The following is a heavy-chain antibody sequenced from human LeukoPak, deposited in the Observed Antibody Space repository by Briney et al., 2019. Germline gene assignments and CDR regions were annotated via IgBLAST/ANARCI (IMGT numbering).Heavy chain of an antibody. Sequence: GGSLRLSCAASGFTFSSYEMNWVRQAPGKGLEWVSYISSSGRTIYYTDSVKGRFTISRDNAKGSLYLQMNSLRAEDTAVFFCARGRELLLNWGQGTLVTVSS. V-gene: IGHV3-48*03. D-gene: IGHD3-10*01. CDR2: ISSSGRTI. CDR1: GFTFSSYE. J-gene: IGHJ4*02. CDR3: ARGRELLLN.